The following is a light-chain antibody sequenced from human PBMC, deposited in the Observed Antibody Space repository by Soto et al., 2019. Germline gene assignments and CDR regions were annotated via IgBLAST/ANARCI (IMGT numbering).Light chain of an antibody. J-gene: IGKJ1*01. CDR2: DAS. CDR3: KQYSSYSWT. Sequence: DIQITQSPSTLSASVGNRVTIICRASQSIGSWLAWYQQKPGKAPKLLIYDASTLESGVPSRFSGSGSGTEFTLNIRSLKPDDFAAYFCKQYSSYSWTVGQGTKGDI. V-gene: IGKV1-5*02. CDR1: QSIGSW.